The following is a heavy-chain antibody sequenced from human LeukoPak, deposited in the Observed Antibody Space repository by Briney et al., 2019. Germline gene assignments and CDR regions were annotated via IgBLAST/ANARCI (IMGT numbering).Heavy chain of an antibody. V-gene: IGHV4-39*01. J-gene: IGHJ3*02. CDR1: GGSISSSSYY. CDR3: ARRGIAVAGGNDAFDI. CDR2: IYYSGST. D-gene: IGHD6-19*01. Sequence: TSETLSLTCKVSGGSISSSSYYWGWIRQPPGKGLEWIGSIYYSGSTYYNPSLKSRVTISVDTSKNQFSLKLSSVTAADTAVYYYARRGIAVAGGNDAFDIWGQGTMVTVSS.